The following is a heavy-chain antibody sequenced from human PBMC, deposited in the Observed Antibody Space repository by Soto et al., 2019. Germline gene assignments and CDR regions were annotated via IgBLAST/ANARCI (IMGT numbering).Heavy chain of an antibody. CDR2: INAGNGNT. J-gene: IGHJ6*04. CDR1: GYTFTSYG. CDR3: ARATAGVFLTGPDYYYYGMDV. D-gene: IGHD3-9*01. V-gene: IGHV1-3*01. Sequence: ASVKVSCKASGYTFTSYGIHWVRQAPGQRLEWTGWINAGNGNTKYSEKFQGRVTITRDTSASTAYLELSSLRSENTAVYYCARATAGVFLTGPDYYYYGMDVWRKGTTVTAST.